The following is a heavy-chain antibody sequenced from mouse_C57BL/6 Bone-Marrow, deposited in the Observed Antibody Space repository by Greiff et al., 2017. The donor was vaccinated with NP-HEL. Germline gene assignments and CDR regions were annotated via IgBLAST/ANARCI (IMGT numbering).Heavy chain of an antibody. CDR2: IYPGDGDT. D-gene: IGHD1-1*01. V-gene: IGHV1-82*01. Sequence: QVQLQQSGPELVKPGASVKISCKASGYAFSSSWMNWVKQRPGKGLEWIGRIYPGDGDTNYNGKFKGKATLTADKSSSTAYMQLSSLTSEDSAVDVCARWAVLLREMDYYAMDYWGQGTSVTVSS. J-gene: IGHJ4*01. CDR3: ARWAVLLREMDYYAMDY. CDR1: GYAFSSSW.